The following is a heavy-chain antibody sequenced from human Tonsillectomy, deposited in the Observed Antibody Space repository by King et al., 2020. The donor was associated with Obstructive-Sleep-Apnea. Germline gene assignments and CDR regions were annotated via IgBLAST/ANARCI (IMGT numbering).Heavy chain of an antibody. Sequence: VQLVESGGGVVQPGRSLRLSCAASGFTFSSYGMHWVRQAPGKGLEWVAVIWYDGSNKYYADSVEGRFTISRDNSKNTLYLQMNSLRAEDTAVYYCAKDKGAGGDYAFDYWGQGTLVTVSS. CDR1: GFTFSSYG. V-gene: IGHV3-33*06. D-gene: IGHD2-21*02. CDR2: IWYDGSNK. CDR3: AKDKGAGGDYAFDY. J-gene: IGHJ4*02.